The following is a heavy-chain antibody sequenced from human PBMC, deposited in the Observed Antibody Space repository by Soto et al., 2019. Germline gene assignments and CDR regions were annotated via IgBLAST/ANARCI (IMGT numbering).Heavy chain of an antibody. V-gene: IGHV2-5*02. J-gene: IGHJ4*02. CDR3: AHSPCSGGTCYLFDH. D-gene: IGHD2-15*01. CDR1: GFSLTTSGVG. CDR2: IYWDGIE. Sequence: QITLKESGPTLVKPTQTLTLTCTVSGFSLTTSGVGVGWIRQPPGKAPEWLELIYWDGIERYSPSLRSRLTITMDTSKNQVVLTMTTMDPVDTATYYCAHSPCSGGTCYLFDHWGQGTPVIVSS.